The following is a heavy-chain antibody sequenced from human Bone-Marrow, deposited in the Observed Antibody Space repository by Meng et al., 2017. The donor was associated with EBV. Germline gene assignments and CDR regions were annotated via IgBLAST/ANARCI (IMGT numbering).Heavy chain of an antibody. J-gene: IGHJ4*02. V-gene: IGHV1-18*01. CDR3: ARDLGYTSSCHDY. CDR1: GYTFTSYA. D-gene: IGHD6-13*01. Sequence: QVQLVQSGVEVKKPGASVQVSCKTSGYTFTSYAISWVRQASGQGLEWMGWISTDKGNRNYAQKFQDRVTLTTDTSTRTAYMELRSLRSDDTAVYFCARDLGYTSSCHDYWGQGTLVTVSS. CDR2: ISTDKGNR.